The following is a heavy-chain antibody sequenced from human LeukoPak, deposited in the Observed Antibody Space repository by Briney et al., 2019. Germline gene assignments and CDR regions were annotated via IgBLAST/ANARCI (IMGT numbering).Heavy chain of an antibody. CDR3: AKVPSGSSGSYSPGY. CDR2: ISGSGGST. V-gene: IGHV3-23*01. D-gene: IGHD3-22*01. Sequence: PGGTLRLSCAASGFTFSSYGMSWVRQAPGKGLEWVSAISGSGGSTYYADSVKGRFTVSRDNSKNALFLQMNSLRAEDTAVYYCAKVPSGSSGSYSPGYWGQGTLVTVSS. CDR1: GFTFSSYG. J-gene: IGHJ4*02.